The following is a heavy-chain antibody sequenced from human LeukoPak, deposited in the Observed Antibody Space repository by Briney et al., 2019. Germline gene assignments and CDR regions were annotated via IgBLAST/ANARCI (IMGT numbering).Heavy chain of an antibody. CDR1: GYSISSGYY. V-gene: IGHV4-38-2*01. D-gene: IGHD3-3*01. Sequence: PSETLSLTCALSGYSISSGYYWGWLRQPPGKGLEWIGIIYHSASPYYKPSPKSRATISVNTSKNQLSLELSSVTAADTAVYYCARQRLMHYDFFDYWGQGTLVTVSS. CDR2: IYHSASP. CDR3: ARQRLMHYDFFDY. J-gene: IGHJ4*02.